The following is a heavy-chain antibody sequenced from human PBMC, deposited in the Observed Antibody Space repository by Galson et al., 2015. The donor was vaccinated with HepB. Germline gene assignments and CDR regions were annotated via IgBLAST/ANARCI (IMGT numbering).Heavy chain of an antibody. V-gene: IGHV3-21*01. J-gene: IGHJ4*02. CDR1: GFTFSSYS. CDR3: ARDRGGTGNLDY. Sequence: SLRLSCAASGFTFSSYSMNWVRQAPGKGLEWVSSISSSSSYIYYADSVKGRFTISRDNAKNSLYLQMNSLRAEDTAVYYCARDRGGTGNLDYWGQGTLVTVSS. CDR2: ISSSSSYI. D-gene: IGHD1-1*01.